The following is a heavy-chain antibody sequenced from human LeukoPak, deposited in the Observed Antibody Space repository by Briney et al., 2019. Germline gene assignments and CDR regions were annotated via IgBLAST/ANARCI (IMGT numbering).Heavy chain of an antibody. CDR1: GFTFSSFS. CDR2: TSSSSSYI. V-gene: IGHV3-21*01. Sequence: GGSLRLSCAASGFTFSSFSMNWVRQAPGKGLEWVSSTSSSSSYISYADSVKGRFTISRDNAKNSLDLQMNSLRAEDTAVYYCAIDRYSSGWYTFDYWGQGTLVTVSS. D-gene: IGHD6-19*01. CDR3: AIDRYSSGWYTFDY. J-gene: IGHJ4*02.